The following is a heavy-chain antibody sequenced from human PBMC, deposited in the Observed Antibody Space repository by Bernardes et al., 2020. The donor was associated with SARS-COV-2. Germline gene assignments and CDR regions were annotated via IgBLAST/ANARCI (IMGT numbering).Heavy chain of an antibody. CDR1: GFTLTGYS. Sequence: GGSLRLSCTASGFTLTGYSINWVRQAPGKGLEWVSYVSASVTTQYYADSVKGRFTISRDNANHSVYLQMNSLRAEDTAVYYCPRTDPSYSSGWSPLESWGQGILVTVSS. CDR3: PRTDPSYSSGWSPLES. J-gene: IGHJ4*02. V-gene: IGHV3-48*01. CDR2: VSASVTTQ. D-gene: IGHD6-19*01.